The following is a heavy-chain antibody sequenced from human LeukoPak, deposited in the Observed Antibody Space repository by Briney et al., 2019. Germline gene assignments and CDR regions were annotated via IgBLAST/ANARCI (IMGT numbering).Heavy chain of an antibody. CDR2: ISNSGTTT. J-gene: IGHJ4*02. CDR3: ARSLKLRRDIDY. D-gene: IGHD7-27*01. Sequence: GGSLRLSCAASGFSFSDFYVTWIRQAPGKGLEWISYISNSGTTTYYADGVKGRFTVSRDNADNSLYLQMNSLRAEDTAVYYCARSLKLRRDIDYWGQGTLVTVSS. CDR1: GFSFSDFY. V-gene: IGHV3-11*04.